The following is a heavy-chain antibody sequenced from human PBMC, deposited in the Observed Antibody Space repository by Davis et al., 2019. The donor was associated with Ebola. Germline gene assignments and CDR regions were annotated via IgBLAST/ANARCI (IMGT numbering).Heavy chain of an antibody. CDR2: INPDGGRT. Sequence: HTGGSLRLSCAAFRGFWMHWVRQAPGKALVWVSRINPDGGRTGYADSVKGRFTISRDSAKNTVYLQMNSLRVEDTAVYYCTRDFDRVREWGQGTLVTVSS. CDR1: RGFW. D-gene: IGHD3-22*01. J-gene: IGHJ4*02. V-gene: IGHV3-74*01. CDR3: TRDFDRVRE.